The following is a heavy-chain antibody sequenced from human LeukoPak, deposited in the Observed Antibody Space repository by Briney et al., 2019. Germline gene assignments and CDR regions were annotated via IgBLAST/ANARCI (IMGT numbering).Heavy chain of an antibody. V-gene: IGHV4-59*11. CDR1: GGSISSHY. J-gene: IGHJ5*02. D-gene: IGHD3-22*01. Sequence: SETLSLTCTVSGGSISSHYWSWIRQPPGKGLEWIGYIYYSGSTNYNPSLKSRVTISVDTSKNQFSLKLSSVTAADTAVYYCARDVHYYDSSGYYVSWFDPWGQGTLVTVSS. CDR2: IYYSGST. CDR3: ARDVHYYDSSGYYVSWFDP.